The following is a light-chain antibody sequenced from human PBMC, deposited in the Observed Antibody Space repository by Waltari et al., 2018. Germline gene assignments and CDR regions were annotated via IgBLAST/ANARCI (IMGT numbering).Light chain of an antibody. CDR2: AAS. CDR3: QQYYSTLWT. CDR1: QGITNS. J-gene: IGKJ1*01. V-gene: IGKV1-NL1*01. Sequence: DIQMTQSPSSLSASVGDRVTITCRASQGITNSLAWYQQKPGKAPKPLLSAASRLEGGVPSRFSGSGSGTDYTLTISSLQPEDFATYYCQQYYSTLWTFGQGTKVEIK.